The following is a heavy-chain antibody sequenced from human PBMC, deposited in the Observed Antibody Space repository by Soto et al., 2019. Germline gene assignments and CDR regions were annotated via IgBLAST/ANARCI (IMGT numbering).Heavy chain of an antibody. CDR3: VALAR. CDR2: MKPNSGDT. V-gene: IGHV1-8*01. Sequence: QVQLVQSGAEVREPGASVKVSCKASGYTFTSFDINWVRQASGQGLEWMGWMKPNSGDTGYGQKFQGRVALTRDTSTSTAYMELSGLKSEDTAVYYCVALARWGQGTLVIVSS. J-gene: IGHJ4*02. D-gene: IGHD6-6*01. CDR1: GYTFTSFD.